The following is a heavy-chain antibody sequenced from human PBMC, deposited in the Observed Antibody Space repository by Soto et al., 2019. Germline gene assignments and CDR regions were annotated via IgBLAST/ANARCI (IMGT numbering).Heavy chain of an antibody. CDR1: GFTFSSYG. D-gene: IGHD5-18*01. CDR2: ISYDGSNK. J-gene: IGHJ6*02. CDR3: AKDIPFSYGGLTYYYYGMDV. V-gene: IGHV3-30*18. Sequence: QVQLVESGGGVVQPGRSLRLSCAASGFTFSSYGMHWVRQAPGKGLEWVAVISYDGSNKYYADSVKGRFTISRDNSKNTLYLQMNSLRAEDTAVYYCAKDIPFSYGGLTYYYYGMDVWGQGTTVTVSS.